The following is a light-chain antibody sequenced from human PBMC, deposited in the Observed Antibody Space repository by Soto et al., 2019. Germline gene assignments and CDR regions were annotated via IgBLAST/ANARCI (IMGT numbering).Light chain of an antibody. CDR2: DAS. Sequence: DIQMTQSPSSLSASVGDRVTITCRASQSISSYLHWYQQKPGKAPKLLIYDASSLQSGVPSRFSGSGSGTDFTLAISSLQPEDFATYYCQYSFSTPGTTFGQGTKVEIK. CDR3: QYSFSTPGTT. CDR1: QSISSY. J-gene: IGKJ1*01. V-gene: IGKV1-39*01.